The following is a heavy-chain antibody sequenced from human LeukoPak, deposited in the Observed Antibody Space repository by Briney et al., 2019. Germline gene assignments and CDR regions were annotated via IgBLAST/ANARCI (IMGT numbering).Heavy chain of an antibody. CDR1: GGSISSSGHY. CDR3: ARHRGSSGWTNFDY. CDR2: IYYTGST. J-gene: IGHJ4*02. Sequence: SSETLSLTCSVSGGSISSSGHYWGWIRQPPGKGLEWIGSIYYTGSTYYNPSLKSRVTMSVDTSKNQFSLKLSSVTAADTAVYYCARHRGSSGWTNFDYWGQGTLVTVSS. V-gene: IGHV4-39*01. D-gene: IGHD6-19*01.